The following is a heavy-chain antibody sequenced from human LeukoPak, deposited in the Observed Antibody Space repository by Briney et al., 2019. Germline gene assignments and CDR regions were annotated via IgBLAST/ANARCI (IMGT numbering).Heavy chain of an antibody. V-gene: IGHV4-59*08. CDR2: IYYSGST. CDR3: ARLGGYSSGWYAPYFDY. CDR1: GGSISSYY. J-gene: IGHJ4*02. Sequence: NPSETLSLTCTVSGGSISSYYWSWIRQPPGKGLEWIGYIYYSGSTNYNPSLKSRVTISVDTSKNQFSLKLSSVTAADTAVYYCARLGGYSSGWYAPYFDYWGQGTLVTVSS. D-gene: IGHD6-19*01.